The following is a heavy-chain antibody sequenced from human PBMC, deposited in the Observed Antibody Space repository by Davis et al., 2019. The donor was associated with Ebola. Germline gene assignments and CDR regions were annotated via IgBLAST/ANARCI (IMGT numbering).Heavy chain of an antibody. J-gene: IGHJ4*02. D-gene: IGHD3-22*01. V-gene: IGHV3-23*01. CDR1: EFTFSSYT. CDR2: ISSSGGST. CDR3: ARVRWTSGYYFDY. Sequence: GGSLRLSCAASEFTFSSYTMGWVRQAPGKGLEWVSGISSSGGSTYYADSMKGRFTISRDNSKNTLYLQMNSLRAEDTAVYYCARVRWTSGYYFDYWGQGTLVTVSS.